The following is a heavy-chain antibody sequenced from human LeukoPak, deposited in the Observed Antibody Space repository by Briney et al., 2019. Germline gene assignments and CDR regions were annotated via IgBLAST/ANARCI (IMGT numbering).Heavy chain of an antibody. D-gene: IGHD6-19*01. Sequence: ASVKVSCKASGYTFTSYGISWVRQAPGQGLEWMGWISAYNGNTNYAQELQGRVTMTTDTSTSTAYMELRSLRSDDTAVYYCAREAAVAGTKDYWGQGTLVTVSS. J-gene: IGHJ4*02. CDR2: ISAYNGNT. CDR3: AREAAVAGTKDY. CDR1: GYTFTSYG. V-gene: IGHV1-18*01.